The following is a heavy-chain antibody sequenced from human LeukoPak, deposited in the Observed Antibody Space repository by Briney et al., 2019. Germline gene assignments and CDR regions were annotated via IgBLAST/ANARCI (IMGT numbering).Heavy chain of an antibody. CDR2: IYTSGST. CDR1: GGSFSSYY. D-gene: IGHD1-26*01. V-gene: IGHV4-4*07. Sequence: PSETLSLTCTVSGGSFSSYYWSWIRQPAGKGLEWIGRIYTSGSTNYNASLKSRDSMSVDTSKNQFSLKLSSVTAADTAVFYCARENSGSYREFDYWGQGTLVTVSS. CDR3: ARENSGSYREFDY. J-gene: IGHJ4*02.